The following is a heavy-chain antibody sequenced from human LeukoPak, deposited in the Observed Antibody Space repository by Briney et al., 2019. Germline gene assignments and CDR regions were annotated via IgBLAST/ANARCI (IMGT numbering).Heavy chain of an antibody. J-gene: IGHJ5*02. D-gene: IGHD2-15*01. V-gene: IGHV4-30-2*01. CDR2: IYHSGST. Sequence: TLSLTCAVSGGSISSGCYSWSWIRQPPGKGLEWIGYIYHSGSTYYNPSLKSRVTISVDRSKNQFSLKLSSVTAADTAVYYGARGGYCSGGSCYRNNWFDPWGQVTLVTVSS. CDR3: ARGGYCSGGSCYRNNWFDP. CDR1: GGSISSGCYS.